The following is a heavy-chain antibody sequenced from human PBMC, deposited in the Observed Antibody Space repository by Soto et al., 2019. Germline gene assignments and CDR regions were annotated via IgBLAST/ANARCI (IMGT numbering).Heavy chain of an antibody. D-gene: IGHD2-21*02. CDR2: LYWDDDK. CDR3: AHRGDRSDFFDY. V-gene: IGHV2-5*02. J-gene: IGHJ4*01. Sequence: QITLKESGPALVKPTQTLTLTCTVSGISLSSSGVGVGWIRQPPGKALEWLGLLYWDDDKRYRPSLKSRLTIPKDTSKNHGVLTMTNMDPLAPATYSFAHRGDRSDFFDYWGHGTLVTVSS. CDR1: GISLSSSGVG.